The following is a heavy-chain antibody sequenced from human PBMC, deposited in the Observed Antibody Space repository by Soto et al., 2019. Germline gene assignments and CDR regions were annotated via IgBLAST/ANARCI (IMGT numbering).Heavy chain of an antibody. CDR1: GGTFSSYA. CDR3: ARAGMGTIFGVANYYYYYGMDV. CDR2: IIPIFGTA. J-gene: IGHJ6*02. D-gene: IGHD3-3*01. V-gene: IGHV1-69*13. Sequence: SVKVSCKASGGTFSSYAISWVRQAPGQGLEWMGGIIPIFGTANYAQKFQGRVTITADESTSTAYMELSSLRSEDTAVYYCARAGMGTIFGVANYYYYYGMDVWGQGTTVTV.